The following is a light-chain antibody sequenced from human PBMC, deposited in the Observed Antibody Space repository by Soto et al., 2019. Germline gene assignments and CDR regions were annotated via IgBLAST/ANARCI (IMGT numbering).Light chain of an antibody. CDR2: GAS. J-gene: IGKJ4*01. CDR3: QHYNNWPLT. Sequence: EIAMTQSPATLSVSPGERATLSCRASQSVYSNLAWYQQKPCQAPRLLIYGASTRATGTPARFSGSGSGTDFTVTISSLESEDFAVYYCQHYNNWPLTFGGGTKVEIK. V-gene: IGKV3D-15*01. CDR1: QSVYSN.